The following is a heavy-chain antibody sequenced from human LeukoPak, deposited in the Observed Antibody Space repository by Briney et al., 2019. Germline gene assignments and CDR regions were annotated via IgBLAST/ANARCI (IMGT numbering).Heavy chain of an antibody. D-gene: IGHD3-22*01. CDR2: IGQDGTET. CDR1: GISFASYW. J-gene: IGHJ4*02. V-gene: IGHV3-7*01. Sequence: GGSLRLSCAASGISFASYWVTWVRQAPGKGLEWVANIGQDGTETVYVGSVKGRFTISRDNARKLLFLQMNSLRADDTAVYYCANPSSYDGSRYYHAYWGQGTLVSFSS. CDR3: ANPSSYDGSRYYHAY.